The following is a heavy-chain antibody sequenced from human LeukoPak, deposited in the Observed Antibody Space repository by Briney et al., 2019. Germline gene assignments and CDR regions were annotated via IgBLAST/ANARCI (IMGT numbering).Heavy chain of an antibody. CDR1: GYTFTSYD. Sequence: GASVKVSCKASGYTFTSYDINWVRQATGQGLEWMGWMNPNSGNTGYAQKFQGRVTMTRNTSISTAYMELSSLRSEDTAVYYCARTSGWSHYMDVWGKGTTDTVCS. CDR3: ARTSGWSHYMDV. V-gene: IGHV1-8*01. J-gene: IGHJ6*03. CDR2: MNPNSGNT. D-gene: IGHD6-19*01.